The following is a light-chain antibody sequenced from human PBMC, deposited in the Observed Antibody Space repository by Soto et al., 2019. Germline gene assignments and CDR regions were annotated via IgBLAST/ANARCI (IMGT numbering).Light chain of an antibody. CDR2: GAS. CDR3: QQYNDWPLP. Sequence: VMDQSPATLSVSPGERATVSCTASQSLSSNLAWYQQKPGQAPRLLIYGASTRATGIPARFSGSGSGTEFTLTISSLQSEDFAVYYCQQYNDWPLPFGGGTKVDI. J-gene: IGKJ4*01. CDR1: QSLSSN. V-gene: IGKV3-15*01.